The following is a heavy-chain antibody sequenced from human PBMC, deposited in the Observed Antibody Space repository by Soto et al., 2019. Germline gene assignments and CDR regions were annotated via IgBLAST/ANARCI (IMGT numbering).Heavy chain of an antibody. Sequence: QVQLVQSGAEVKKPGSSVKVSCKASGGTFSSYTISWVRQAPGQGLEWMGRIIPILGIANYAQKFQGRVTITADKSTGTAYMERSSLRSEDTAVYYCARAGLLLERRYYYGMDVWGQGTTVTVSS. D-gene: IGHD1-1*01. CDR3: ARAGLLLERRYYYGMDV. V-gene: IGHV1-69*02. CDR1: GGTFSSYT. J-gene: IGHJ6*02. CDR2: IIPILGIA.